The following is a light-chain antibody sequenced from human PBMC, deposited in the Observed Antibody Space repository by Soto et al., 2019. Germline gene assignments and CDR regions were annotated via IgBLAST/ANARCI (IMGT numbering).Light chain of an antibody. V-gene: IGKV3-20*01. CDR3: QQYGSSPWT. CDR2: AAS. J-gene: IGKJ1*01. CDR1: QSVSSRS. Sequence: EIVLTQSPGTLSLSPGERATLSCRASQSVSSRSLAWFQQKPGQAPRLLIYAASSRATGIPDRFSGSGFGTDCTLTISRLEPEDFAVYYCQQYGSSPWTFGQGTKVEIK.